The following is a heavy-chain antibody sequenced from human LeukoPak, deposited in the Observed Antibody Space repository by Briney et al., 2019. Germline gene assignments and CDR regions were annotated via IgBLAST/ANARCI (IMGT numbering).Heavy chain of an antibody. CDR2: ISAYNGNT. CDR1: GYTFTSYG. Sequence: ASVKVSCKASGYTFTSYGISWVRQAPGQGLEWMGWISAYNGNTNYAQKLQGRVTMTRDTSTSTVYMELSSLRSEDTAVYYCARDPIAGCGGDCYSVGGYDYWGQGTLVTVSS. D-gene: IGHD2-21*02. J-gene: IGHJ4*02. CDR3: ARDPIAGCGGDCYSVGGYDY. V-gene: IGHV1-18*01.